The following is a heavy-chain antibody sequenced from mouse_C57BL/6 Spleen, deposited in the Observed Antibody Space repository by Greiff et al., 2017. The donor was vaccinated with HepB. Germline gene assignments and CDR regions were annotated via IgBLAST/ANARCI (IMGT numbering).Heavy chain of an antibody. Sequence: EVQLQQSGPELVKPGASVKIPCKASGYTFTDYNMDWVKQSHGKSLEWIGDINPNNGGTIYNQKFKGKATLTVDKSSSTAYMELRSMTSEDTAVYYCSSLNYDGSSSGGWFAYWGQGTLVTVSA. D-gene: IGHD1-1*01. CDR3: SSLNYDGSSSGGWFAY. V-gene: IGHV1-18*01. CDR1: GYTFTDYN. J-gene: IGHJ3*01. CDR2: INPNNGGT.